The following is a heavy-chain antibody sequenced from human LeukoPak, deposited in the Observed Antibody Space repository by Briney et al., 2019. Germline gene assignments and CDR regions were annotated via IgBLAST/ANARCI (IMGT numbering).Heavy chain of an antibody. J-gene: IGHJ4*02. CDR2: ISGSGGST. D-gene: IGHD3-22*01. CDR1: GFTFSSYA. CDR3: AKDYAHRYYYDSSGWDY. Sequence: GGSLRLSCAASGFTFSSYAMNWVRQAPGKGLEWVSAISGSGGSTYYADSVKGRFTISRDNSKNTLYLQMNSLRAEDTAVYYCAKDYAHRYYYDSSGWDYWGQGTLVTVSS. V-gene: IGHV3-23*01.